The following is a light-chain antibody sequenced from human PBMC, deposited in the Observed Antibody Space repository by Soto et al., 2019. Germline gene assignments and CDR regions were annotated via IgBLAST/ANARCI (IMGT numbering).Light chain of an antibody. CDR2: WAS. V-gene: IGKV4-1*01. J-gene: IGKJ1*01. CDR1: QSVLYSSTNKNY. CDR3: LQYYSTPQT. Sequence: DIVMTQSPASLAVSLGERATINCKSSQSVLYSSTNKNYLAWYQQKPGQPPNLLIYWASTRESGVPDRFSGSGSGTDFTLTISSLQAEDVAVYYCLQYYSTPQTFGQGTKVEIK.